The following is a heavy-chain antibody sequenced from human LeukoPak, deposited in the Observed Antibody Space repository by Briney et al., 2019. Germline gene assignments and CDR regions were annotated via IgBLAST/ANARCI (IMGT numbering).Heavy chain of an antibody. J-gene: IGHJ4*02. CDR3: AAYDYSGYNFLFY. V-gene: IGHV3-53*01. CDR1: GFTVSSNH. D-gene: IGHD3-22*01. Sequence: GGSLRLSCAASGFTVSSNHMSWVRQAPGKGLEWVSLIDRGGDTYYADSVKGRFTISRDFSDNTVYLQMDSLRAEDTALYFCAAYDYSGYNFLFYWGQGTLATVSS. CDR2: IDRGGDT.